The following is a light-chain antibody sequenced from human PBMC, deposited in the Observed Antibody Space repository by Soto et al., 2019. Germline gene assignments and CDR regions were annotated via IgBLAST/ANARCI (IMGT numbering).Light chain of an antibody. V-gene: IGLV7-43*01. Sequence: QTVVTQEPSLTVSQGGTVTLTCASSTGAVTSGHYPNWFQQKPGQAPTALIYSTSKKHSWTPARFSGSLLGGKGALTLSGVQPEDEAEYYCLLYFGANWVFGGGTKLTVL. J-gene: IGLJ3*02. CDR2: STS. CDR3: LLYFGANWV. CDR1: TGAVTSGHY.